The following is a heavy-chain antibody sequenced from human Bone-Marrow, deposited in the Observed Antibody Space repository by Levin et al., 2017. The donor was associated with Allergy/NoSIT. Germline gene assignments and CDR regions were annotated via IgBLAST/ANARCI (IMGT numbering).Heavy chain of an antibody. Sequence: LTCAASGLTFSEYAMTWVRQAPGKGLEWVSSISGSGSATYYADSVKGRFTISRDNSRDTFYLQMNSLRADDTAVYYCAKVGSVGGRGTLVTVSS. J-gene: IGHJ4*02. CDR2: ISGSGSAT. CDR1: GLTFSEYA. CDR3: AKVGSV. D-gene: IGHD3-16*01. V-gene: IGHV3-23*01.